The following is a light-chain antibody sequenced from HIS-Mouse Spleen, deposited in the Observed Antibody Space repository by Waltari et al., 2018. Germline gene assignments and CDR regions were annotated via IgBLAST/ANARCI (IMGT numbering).Light chain of an antibody. V-gene: IGLV1-47*01. CDR3: AAWDDSLSGPV. CDR1: TSNIGSNY. CDR2: RNN. J-gene: IGLJ3*02. Sequence: QSVLTQPPSASGTPGQRVTIPCSGRTSNIGSNYVYWYQQHPGTAPKLLIYRNNQRPSGVPDRFSGSKSGTSASLAISGLRSEDEADYYCAAWDDSLSGPVFGGGTKLTVL.